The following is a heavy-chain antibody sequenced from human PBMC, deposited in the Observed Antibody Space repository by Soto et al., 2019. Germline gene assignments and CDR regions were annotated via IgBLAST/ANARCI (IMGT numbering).Heavy chain of an antibody. J-gene: IGHJ4*02. V-gene: IGHV4-59*01. Sequence: PSETLSLTCTVSGGSISSYYWSWIRQPPGKGLEWIGYIYYSGSTNYNPSLKSRVTISVDTSKNQFSLKLSSVTAADTAVYYCTREKLDTAMVDPRFDHWGQGTLVTVSS. CDR1: GGSISSYY. CDR3: TREKLDTAMVDPRFDH. D-gene: IGHD5-18*01. CDR2: IYYSGST.